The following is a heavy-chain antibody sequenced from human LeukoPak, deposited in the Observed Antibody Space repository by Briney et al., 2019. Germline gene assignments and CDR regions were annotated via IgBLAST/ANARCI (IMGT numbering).Heavy chain of an antibody. Sequence: RPGGSLRLSCAASGFTFSSYGMHWVRQAPGKGLEWVAFIRYDGSNKYYADSVKGRFTISRDNSKNTLYLQMNSLRAEDTAVYYCAKDYCSGGSCYSDWFDPWGRGTLVTVSS. CDR1: GFTFSSYG. CDR2: IRYDGSNK. V-gene: IGHV3-30*02. J-gene: IGHJ5*02. CDR3: AKDYCSGGSCYSDWFDP. D-gene: IGHD2-15*01.